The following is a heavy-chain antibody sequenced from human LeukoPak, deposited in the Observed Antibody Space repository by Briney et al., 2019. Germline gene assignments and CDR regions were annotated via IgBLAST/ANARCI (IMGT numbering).Heavy chain of an antibody. Sequence: PSETLSLTCTVSGGSISSYYWSWIRQPPGKGLEWIGYIYYSGSTNYNPSLKSRVTISVDTSKNQFSLKLSSVTAADTAVYYCARSSGYDYVFYYYGMDVWGQGTTVTVSS. CDR1: GGSISSYY. J-gene: IGHJ6*02. CDR2: IYYSGST. V-gene: IGHV4-59*01. CDR3: ARSSGYDYVFYYYGMDV. D-gene: IGHD5-12*01.